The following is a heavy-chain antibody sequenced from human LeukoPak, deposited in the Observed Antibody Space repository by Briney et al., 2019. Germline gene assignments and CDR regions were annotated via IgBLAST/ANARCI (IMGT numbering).Heavy chain of an antibody. CDR2: IYSGGST. CDR3: TGDVYQH. Sequence: GGSLRLSCAASGLTVNSKYMSWVRQAPGKGLEWVSIIYSGGSTNYADSVKGRFTISRDNSKNTVYFQMNSLRAEDTAVYYCTGDVYQHWGQGTLVTVSS. D-gene: IGHD1-14*01. V-gene: IGHV3-53*01. J-gene: IGHJ1*01. CDR1: GLTVNSKY.